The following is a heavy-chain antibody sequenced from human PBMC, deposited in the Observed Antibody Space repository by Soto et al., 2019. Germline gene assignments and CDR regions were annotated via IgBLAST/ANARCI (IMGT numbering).Heavy chain of an antibody. CDR3: ARARGPDYGDYSDSFDP. CDR2: IYYSGST. J-gene: IGHJ5*02. D-gene: IGHD4-17*01. V-gene: IGHV4-31*03. Sequence: QVQLQESGPGLVKPSQTLSLTCTVSGGSISSGGYYWSWIRQHPGKGLEWIGYIYYSGSTYYNPSLTIRVTISVDTYKHPFSLKLSAVTAADTAVYYCARARGPDYGDYSDSFDPWGQGTLVTVSS. CDR1: GGSISSGGYY.